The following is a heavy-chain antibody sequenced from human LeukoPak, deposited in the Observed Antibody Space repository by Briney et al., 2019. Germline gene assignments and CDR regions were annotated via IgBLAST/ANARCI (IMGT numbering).Heavy chain of an antibody. J-gene: IGHJ4*02. CDR3: ARPHDYGDYDYFDY. CDR1: GGTFSSYA. CDR2: IIPIFGTA. Sequence: SVKVSCKASGGTFSSYAISWVRQAPGQGLEWMGGIIPIFGTANYAQKFQGRVTITTDESTSPAYMELSSLRSEDTAVYYCARPHDYGDYDYFDYWGQGTLVTVSS. V-gene: IGHV1-69*05. D-gene: IGHD4-17*01.